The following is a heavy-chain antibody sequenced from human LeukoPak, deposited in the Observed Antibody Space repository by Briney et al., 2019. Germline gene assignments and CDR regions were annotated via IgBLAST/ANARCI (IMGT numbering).Heavy chain of an antibody. V-gene: IGHV3-72*01. CDR3: ARLGDAFDY. CDR2: TRNKANSYTT. CDR1: GFTFSDHY. D-gene: IGHD2-21*02. J-gene: IGHJ4*02. Sequence: PGGSLRLSCAASGFTFSDHYMDWVRQAPGRGLEWVGRTRNKANSYTTEYAASVKGRFTISRDDSKNSLYLQMNSLKTEDTAVYYCARLGDAFDYWGQGTLVTVSS.